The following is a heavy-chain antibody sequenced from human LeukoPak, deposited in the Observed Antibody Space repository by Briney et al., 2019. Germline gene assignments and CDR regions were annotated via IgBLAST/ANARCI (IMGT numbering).Heavy chain of an antibody. CDR3: AREYDILTGSSYGMDA. J-gene: IGHJ6*02. CDR1: GYTFTMYY. D-gene: IGHD3-9*01. CDR2: INPNDGAT. Sequence: ASVKVSCKASGYTFTMYYIHWVRQAPGQGLEWMGMINPNDGATTYTQRFQGRVTMTTDTSTSTAYMELRSLRSDDTAVYYCAREYDILTGSSYGMDAWGQGTTVTVSS. V-gene: IGHV1-46*01.